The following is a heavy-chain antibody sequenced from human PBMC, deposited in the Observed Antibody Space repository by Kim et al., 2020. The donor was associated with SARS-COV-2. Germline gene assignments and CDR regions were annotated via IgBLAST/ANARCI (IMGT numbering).Heavy chain of an antibody. V-gene: IGHV3-23*01. Sequence: GGSLRLSCAASGFTFSSYAMSWVRQAPGKGLEWVSAISGSGGSTYYADSVKGRFTISRDNSKNTLYLQMNSLRAEDTAVYYCADLIGYSSSWSSHYYGMDVWGQGTTVTVSS. CDR3: ADLIGYSSSWSSHYYGMDV. D-gene: IGHD6-13*01. CDR2: ISGSGGST. J-gene: IGHJ6*02. CDR1: GFTFSSYA.